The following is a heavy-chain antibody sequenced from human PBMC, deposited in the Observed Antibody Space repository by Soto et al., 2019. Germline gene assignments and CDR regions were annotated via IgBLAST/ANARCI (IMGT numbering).Heavy chain of an antibody. CDR3: ARGNVDV. Sequence: QVQLVESGGGVVQPGRSLRLSCAASAFTLSTFVMHWVRQAPGKGLEGVAVTSNDGSNTYYADSVKGRFTISRDNSKNTLYLQKNSLRNEDTAVYYCARGNVDVWGQGTTVTVSS. CDR2: TSNDGSNT. V-gene: IGHV3-30-3*01. J-gene: IGHJ6*02. D-gene: IGHD1-1*01. CDR1: AFTLSTFV.